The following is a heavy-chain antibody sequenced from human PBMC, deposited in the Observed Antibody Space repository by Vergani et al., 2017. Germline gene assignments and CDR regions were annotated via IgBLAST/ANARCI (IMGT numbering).Heavy chain of an antibody. CDR3: ARGLRSTLYGMDV. Sequence: EVQLVQSGAEVKKPGESLKISCKGSGYSFTSYWIGWVRQMPGKGLEWMGIIYPGDSDTRYSPSFQGKVTISANKSISTAYLQWSSLKASDTAMYDCARGLRSTLYGMDVWGQGTTVTVSS. V-gene: IGHV5-51*01. J-gene: IGHJ6*02. D-gene: IGHD4-17*01. CDR1: GYSFTSYW. CDR2: IYPGDSDT.